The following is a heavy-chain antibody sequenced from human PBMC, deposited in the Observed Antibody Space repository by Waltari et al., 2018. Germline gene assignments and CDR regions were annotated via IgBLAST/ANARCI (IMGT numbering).Heavy chain of an antibody. CDR2: IYYSGST. D-gene: IGHD3-3*01. CDR3: ARIPAYYDFWSGYSKGMDV. V-gene: IGHV4-59*11. Sequence: QVQLQESGPGLVKPSETLSLTCTVSGGSISSHYWSWIRQPPGTGLEWIGYIYYSGSTNYNPSLKSRVTISVDTSKNQFSLKLSSVTAADTAVYYCARIPAYYDFWSGYSKGMDVWGQGTTVTISS. CDR1: GGSISSHY. J-gene: IGHJ6*02.